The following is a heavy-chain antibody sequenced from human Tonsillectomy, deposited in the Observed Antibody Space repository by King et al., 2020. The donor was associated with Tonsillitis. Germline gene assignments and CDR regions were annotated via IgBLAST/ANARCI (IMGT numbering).Heavy chain of an antibody. J-gene: IGHJ4*02. D-gene: IGHD6-19*01. V-gene: IGHV1-2*02. CDR3: AREWLDRGGYYFDY. Sequence: VQLVESGAEVKKPGASVKVSCKASGYTFTGYYMHWVRQAPGQGLEWMGWIIPNSGGTNYAQKFQGRVTMTRDTSISTAYMELSRLRSDDTAVYYCAREWLDRGGYYFDYWGQGTLVTVSS. CDR1: GYTFTGYY. CDR2: IIPNSGGT.